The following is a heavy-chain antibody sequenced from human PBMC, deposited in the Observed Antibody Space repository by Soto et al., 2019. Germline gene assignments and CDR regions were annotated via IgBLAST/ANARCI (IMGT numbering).Heavy chain of an antibody. J-gene: IGHJ4*02. Sequence: QLQLQESGPGLVKPSETLSLTCTVSGGSISSSSYYWGWIRQPPGKGLEWIGSIYYSGSTYYNPSLKSRVTISVDTSKNQFSLKLSSVTAADTAVYYCARILRNRGYSGYDLIYWGQGTLVTVSS. CDR1: GGSISSSSYY. V-gene: IGHV4-39*01. CDR2: IYYSGST. CDR3: ARILRNRGYSGYDLIY. D-gene: IGHD5-12*01.